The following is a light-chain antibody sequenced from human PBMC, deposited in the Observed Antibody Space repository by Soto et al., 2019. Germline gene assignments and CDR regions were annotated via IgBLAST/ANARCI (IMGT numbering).Light chain of an antibody. J-gene: IGKJ1*01. CDR2: KAS. CDR1: QSISSW. V-gene: IGKV1-5*03. CDR3: QQYNSLWT. Sequence: DIQMTQSPSTLSASVGDRVTITCRASQSISSWLAWYQQKPGKAPKLLIYKASSLESGVPSSFSGSGSGTEFTLTSSSLQPDDFATYYCQQYNSLWTCGQGTKVEIK.